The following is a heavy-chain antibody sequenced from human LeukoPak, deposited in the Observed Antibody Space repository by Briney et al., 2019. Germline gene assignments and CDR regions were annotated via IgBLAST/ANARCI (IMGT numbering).Heavy chain of an antibody. Sequence: GGSLRLSCAASGFTFSNYAMNWVRQAPGKGLEWVSDISGSGRSIYYGDSFQGRFTISRDNSKNTVYLQMNSLRAEETAIYYCAKGVRPYGDYFDYWGQGTLVTVSS. CDR2: ISGSGRSI. D-gene: IGHD3-10*01. CDR1: GFTFSNYA. V-gene: IGHV3-23*01. J-gene: IGHJ4*02. CDR3: AKGVRPYGDYFDY.